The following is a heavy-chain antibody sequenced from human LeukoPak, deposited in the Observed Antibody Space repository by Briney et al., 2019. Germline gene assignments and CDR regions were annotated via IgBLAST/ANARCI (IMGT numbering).Heavy chain of an antibody. CDR2: INPNSGGT. Sequence: ASVKVSCKASGYTFTGYYMHWVRQAPGQGLEWMGRINPNSGGTNYAQKFQGRVTITADESTSTAYMELSSLRSEDTAVYYCARSDEYSSSSRYYGMDVWGQGTTVTVSS. CDR1: GYTFTGYY. CDR3: ARSDEYSSSSRYYGMDV. V-gene: IGHV1-2*06. D-gene: IGHD6-6*01. J-gene: IGHJ6*02.